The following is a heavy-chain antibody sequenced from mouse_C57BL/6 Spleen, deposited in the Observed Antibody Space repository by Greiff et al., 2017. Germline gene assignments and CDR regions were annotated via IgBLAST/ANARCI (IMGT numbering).Heavy chain of an antibody. CDR1: GYTFTDYY. V-gene: IGHV1-19*01. CDR2: INPYNGGT. CDR3: ARRAITTVGGAMDY. D-gene: IGHD1-1*01. J-gene: IGHJ4*01. Sequence: VQLQQSGPVLVKPGASVKMSCKASGYTFTDYYMNWVKQSHGKSLEWIGVINPYNGGTSYNQKFKGKATLTVDKSSSTAYMELNSLTSEDSAVYYCARRAITTVGGAMDYWGQGTSVTVSS.